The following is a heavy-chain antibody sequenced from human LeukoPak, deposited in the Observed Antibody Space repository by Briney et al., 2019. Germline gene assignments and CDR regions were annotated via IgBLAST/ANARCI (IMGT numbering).Heavy chain of an antibody. Sequence: SETLSLTCTVSGGSISSSSYYWGWIRQPPGEGLEWIGVISYSGTTYYNPSLKSRVTISVDTSKNQFSLKLSSVTAADTAIYYCWAIVATIKLDYWGQGSLVTVSS. CDR1: GGSISSSSYY. V-gene: IGHV4-39*01. CDR3: WAIVATIKLDY. J-gene: IGHJ4*02. D-gene: IGHD5-12*01. CDR2: ISYSGTT.